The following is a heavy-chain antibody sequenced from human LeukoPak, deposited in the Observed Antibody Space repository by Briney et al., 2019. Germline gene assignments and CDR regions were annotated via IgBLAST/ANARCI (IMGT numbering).Heavy chain of an antibody. CDR1: GGTFSSYA. V-gene: IGHV1-69*04. CDR3: ASVDSSSYYYYGMDV. J-gene: IGHJ6*02. CDR2: IIPILGIA. Sequence: WASVKVSCKASGGTFSSYAISWVRQAPGQGLEWMGRIIPILGIANYAQKFQGRVTMTTDTSTSTAYMELRSLRSDDTAVYYCASVDSSSYYYYGMDVWGQGTTVTVSS. D-gene: IGHD6-6*01.